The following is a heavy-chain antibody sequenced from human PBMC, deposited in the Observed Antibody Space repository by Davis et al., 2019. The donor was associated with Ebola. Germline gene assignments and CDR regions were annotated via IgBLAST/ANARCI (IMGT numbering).Heavy chain of an antibody. CDR3: ARATPYSSSWQPRNYYFDY. V-gene: IGHV4-34*01. Sequence: SETLSLTCAVYGGSFSGYYWSWIRQPPGKGLEWIGEINHSGSTNYNPSLKSRVTISLDTSKNQFSLKLSSVTAADTAVYYCARATPYSSSWQPRNYYFDYWGQGTLVTVSS. J-gene: IGHJ4*02. CDR1: GGSFSGYY. CDR2: INHSGST. D-gene: IGHD6-13*01.